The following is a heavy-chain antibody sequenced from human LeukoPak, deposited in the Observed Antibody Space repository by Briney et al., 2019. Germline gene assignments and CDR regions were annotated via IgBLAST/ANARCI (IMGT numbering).Heavy chain of an antibody. CDR3: ARANRRAFDP. Sequence: SETLSLTCTVSGASITRYFWNWIRQPPGKGLEWIGEINHSGSTNYNPSLKSRVTISVDTSKNQFSLKLSSVTAADTAVYYCARANRRAFDPWGQGTLVTVSS. CDR2: INHSGST. V-gene: IGHV4-34*01. J-gene: IGHJ5*02. D-gene: IGHD2/OR15-2a*01. CDR1: GASITRYF.